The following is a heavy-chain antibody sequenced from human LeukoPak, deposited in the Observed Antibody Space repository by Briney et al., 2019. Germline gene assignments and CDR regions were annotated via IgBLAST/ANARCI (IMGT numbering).Heavy chain of an antibody. CDR3: AKPGDDYGDFDY. CDR2: ISGSGGST. D-gene: IGHD4-17*01. V-gene: IGHV3-23*01. Sequence: AGESLRLSCAASGFTFSSYAMSWVRQAPGKGLEWVSAISGSGGSTYYADSVKGRFTISRDNSKNTLYLQMNSLRAEDTAVYYCAKPGDDYGDFDYWGQGTLVTVSS. J-gene: IGHJ4*02. CDR1: GFTFSSYA.